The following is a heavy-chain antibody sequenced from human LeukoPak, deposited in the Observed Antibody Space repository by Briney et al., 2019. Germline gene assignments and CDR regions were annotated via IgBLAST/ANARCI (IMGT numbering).Heavy chain of an antibody. Sequence: SVKVSCKASGYIFTDYYMHWVRQAPGQGLEWMGGIIPIFGTANYAQKFQGRVTITADESTSTAYMELSSLRSEDTAVYYCARDQYYGSGSYSLLDGMDVWGQGTTVTVSS. CDR1: GYIFTDYY. J-gene: IGHJ6*02. CDR2: IIPIFGTA. CDR3: ARDQYYGSGSYSLLDGMDV. V-gene: IGHV1-69*13. D-gene: IGHD3-10*01.